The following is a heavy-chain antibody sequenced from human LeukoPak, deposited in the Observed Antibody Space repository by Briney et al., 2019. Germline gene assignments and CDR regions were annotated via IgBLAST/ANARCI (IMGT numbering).Heavy chain of an antibody. D-gene: IGHD3-9*01. Sequence: GGSLRLSCAASGFTFSSYATHWVRQAPGKGLEWVAVISYDGSNKYYADSVKGRFTISRDNSKNTLYLQMNSLRAEDTAVYYCASDKRLDPWGQGTLVTVSS. V-gene: IGHV3-30*04. J-gene: IGHJ5*02. CDR1: GFTFSSYA. CDR2: ISYDGSNK. CDR3: ASDKRLDP.